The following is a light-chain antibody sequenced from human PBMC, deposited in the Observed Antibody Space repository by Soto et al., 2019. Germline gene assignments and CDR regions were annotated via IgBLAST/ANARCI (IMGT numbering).Light chain of an antibody. Sequence: DIPMIQSPSSVSASVGDRVSITCRASQDISTWLAWFQQKPGKAPKLLIYAASSLHTGVPSRFGGSGSGTDFTLTISSLRPEDFATYYCQHYNDYSYTFGPGTNLEIK. CDR1: QDISTW. CDR2: AAS. CDR3: QHYNDYSYT. J-gene: IGKJ2*01. V-gene: IGKV1-16*01.